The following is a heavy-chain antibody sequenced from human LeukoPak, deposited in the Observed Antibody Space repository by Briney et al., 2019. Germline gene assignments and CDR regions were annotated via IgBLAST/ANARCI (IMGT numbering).Heavy chain of an antibody. D-gene: IGHD5-12*01. CDR2: INHSGRT. J-gene: IGHJ4*02. CDR3: ARGRGYGGNDFDY. V-gene: IGHV4-39*07. CDR1: GGSISSSSYY. Sequence: SETLSLTCTVSGGSISSSSYYWGWIRQPPGKGLEWIGEINHSGRTNYNPSLKSRVTISVDTSENQFFLNVNSVTAADTAVYYCARGRGYGGNDFDYWGQGSLVTVSS.